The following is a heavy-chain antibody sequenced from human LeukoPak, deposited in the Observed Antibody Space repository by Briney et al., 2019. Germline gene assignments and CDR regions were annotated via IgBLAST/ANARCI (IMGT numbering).Heavy chain of an antibody. CDR1: GFTFSNYG. CDR2: IRYDGSNK. D-gene: IGHD4-17*01. Sequence: GGSLRLSCVASGFTFSNYGMHWVRQAPGKGLDWIAFIRYDGSNKYYGDSVKGRFTISRDNSKNTLYLQMTSLRPEDTAVYYCANTYGDSDSWGQGTQVIVSS. CDR3: ANTYGDSDS. V-gene: IGHV3-30*02. J-gene: IGHJ5*01.